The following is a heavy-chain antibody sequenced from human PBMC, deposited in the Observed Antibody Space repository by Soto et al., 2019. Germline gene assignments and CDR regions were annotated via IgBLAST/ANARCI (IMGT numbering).Heavy chain of an antibody. CDR3: ARDYKRHGYYYYGMDV. J-gene: IGHJ6*02. V-gene: IGHV4-61*01. D-gene: IGHD1-1*01. Sequence: LSLTCTVSGGSVSSGSYYWSWIRQPPGKGLEWIGYIYYSGSTNYNPSLKSRVTISVDTSKNQFSLKLSSVTAADTAVYYCARDYKRHGYYYYGMDVWGQGTTVTVSS. CDR2: IYYSGST. CDR1: GGSVSSGSYY.